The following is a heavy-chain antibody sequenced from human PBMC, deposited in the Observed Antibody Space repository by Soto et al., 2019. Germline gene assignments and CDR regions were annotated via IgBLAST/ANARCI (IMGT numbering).Heavy chain of an antibody. CDR2: ISYDGSNK. J-gene: IGHJ6*02. V-gene: IGHV3-30*18. Sequence: PGGSLRLSCAASGFTFSSYGMHWVRQAPGKGLEWVAVISYDGSNKYYADSVKGRFTISRDNSKNTLYLQMNSLRAEDTAVYYCAKILQLGDYAYYYYGMDVWGQGTKVTVSS. CDR1: GFTFSSYG. CDR3: AKILQLGDYAYYYYGMDV. D-gene: IGHD4-17*01.